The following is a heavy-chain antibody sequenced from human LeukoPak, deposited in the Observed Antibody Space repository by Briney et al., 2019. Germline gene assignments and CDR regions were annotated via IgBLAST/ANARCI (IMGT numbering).Heavy chain of an antibody. CDR1: GYTFTSYG. CDR3: ARETYTPGRWFQMGAFDI. V-gene: IGHV1-18*01. J-gene: IGHJ3*02. Sequence: VASVKVSCKASGYTFTSYGISWVRQAPGQGLEWMGWISAYNGNTNYAQKFQGRVTITADKSTSTAYMELSSLRSEDTAVYYCARETYTPGRWFQMGAFDIWGQGTMVTVSS. CDR2: ISAYNGNT. D-gene: IGHD2-15*01.